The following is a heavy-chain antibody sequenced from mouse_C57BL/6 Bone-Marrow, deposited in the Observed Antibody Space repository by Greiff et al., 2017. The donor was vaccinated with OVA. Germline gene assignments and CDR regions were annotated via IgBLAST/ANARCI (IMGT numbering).Heavy chain of an antibody. CDR3: ARERDRQLRLRFAY. J-gene: IGHJ3*01. CDR2: IDPSDSYT. Sequence: VQLQQPGAELVMPGASVKLSCKASGYTFTSYWMHWVKQRPGQGLEWIGEIDPSDSYTNYNQKFKGKSTLTVDKSSSTAYMQLSSLTSEDSAVYYCARERDRQLRLRFAYWGQGTLVTVSA. D-gene: IGHD3-2*02. V-gene: IGHV1-69*01. CDR1: GYTFTSYW.